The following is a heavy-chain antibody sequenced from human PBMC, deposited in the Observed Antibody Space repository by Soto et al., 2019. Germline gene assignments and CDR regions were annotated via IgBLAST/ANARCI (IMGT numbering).Heavy chain of an antibody. J-gene: IGHJ5*02. CDR3: ARAGTSMVRGAENWFDP. D-gene: IGHD3-10*01. Sequence: SVTLSLTCTVSGGSISSGGYYWSWIRQHPGKGLEWIGYIYHSGSTYYNPSLKSRVTISVDRSKNQFSLKLSSVTAADTAVYYCARAGTSMVRGAENWFDPWGQGTLVTVSS. CDR2: IYHSGST. CDR1: GGSISSGGYY. V-gene: IGHV4-30-2*01.